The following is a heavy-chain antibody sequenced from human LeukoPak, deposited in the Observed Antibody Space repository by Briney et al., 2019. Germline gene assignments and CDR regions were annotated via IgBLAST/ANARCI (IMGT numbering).Heavy chain of an antibody. V-gene: IGHV3-48*04. Sequence: GGCLRLSCALSGFAFNANSINWVRQAPGKGLEWVSYISSSGSAKYYADSVKGRFTISRDNAKNSVYLQMNNLRAEDTAVYYCARWTDSSGYYYAHYSMDVWGQGTTVTVSS. D-gene: IGHD3-22*01. CDR3: ARWTDSSGYYYAHYSMDV. CDR1: GFAFNANS. J-gene: IGHJ6*02. CDR2: ISSSGSAK.